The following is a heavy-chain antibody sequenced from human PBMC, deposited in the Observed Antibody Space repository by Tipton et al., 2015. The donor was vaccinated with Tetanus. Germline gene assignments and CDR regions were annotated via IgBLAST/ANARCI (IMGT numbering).Heavy chain of an antibody. CDR2: ISYDGSNK. CDR3: ARDGPLLTGTSYYFDY. V-gene: IGHV3-30-3*01. J-gene: IGHJ4*02. D-gene: IGHD1-1*01. CDR1: GFTFSSYA. Sequence: SLRLSCAASGFTFSSYAMHWVRQAPGKGLEWVAVISYDGSNKYYADSVKGRFTISRDNSKNTLYLQMNSLRAEDMAVYYCARDGPLLTGTSYYFDYWGQGTLVTVSS.